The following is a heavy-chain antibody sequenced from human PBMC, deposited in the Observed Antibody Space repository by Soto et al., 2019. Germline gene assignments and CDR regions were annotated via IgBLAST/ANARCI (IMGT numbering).Heavy chain of an antibody. V-gene: IGHV5-51*01. Sequence: LGESLKISCQASGYSFISSWIGWVRQMPGKGLEWMGIIYPGDSDTRYSPSFQGQVTISADKSTSTAYLQWSSLKASDTATYYCARRKPAFGTAIDHWGQGALDTVS. D-gene: IGHD3-3*02. J-gene: IGHJ4*02. CDR1: GYSFISSW. CDR2: IYPGDSDT. CDR3: ARRKPAFGTAIDH.